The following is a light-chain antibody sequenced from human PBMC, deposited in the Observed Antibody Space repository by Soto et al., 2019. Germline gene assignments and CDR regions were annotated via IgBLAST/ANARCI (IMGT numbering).Light chain of an antibody. CDR1: QSVGSY. CDR2: DAS. CDR3: QQRSNWPWT. Sequence: EIALTQSAATLSLSPGGRDNPXCRASQSVGSYLAWYQQRPGKAPRPLISDASNRAHGSPARFSGSGSATDFTRPISSLEHEDFAVYYRQQRSNWPWTVGQGTKVDI. J-gene: IGKJ1*01. V-gene: IGKV3-11*01.